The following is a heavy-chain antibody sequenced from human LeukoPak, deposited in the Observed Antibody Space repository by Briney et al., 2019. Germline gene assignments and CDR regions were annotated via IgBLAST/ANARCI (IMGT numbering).Heavy chain of an antibody. V-gene: IGHV3-30*18. CDR1: GFTFSSYA. Sequence: GGSLRLSCAASGFTFSSYAMHWVRQAPDKGLEWVAFISYDGSNKYYADSVKGRFTISRDNSKNTLYLQMNSLRAEDTAVYYCAKDLVSAPDYWGQGTLVTVSS. J-gene: IGHJ4*02. CDR3: AKDLVSAPDY. D-gene: IGHD6-19*01. CDR2: ISYDGSNK.